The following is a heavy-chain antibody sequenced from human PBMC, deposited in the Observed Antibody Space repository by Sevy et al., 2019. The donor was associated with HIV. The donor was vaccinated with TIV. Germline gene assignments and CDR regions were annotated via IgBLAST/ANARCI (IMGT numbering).Heavy chain of an antibody. J-gene: IGHJ6*03. V-gene: IGHV3-23*01. CDR2: ISGSGGST. Sequence: GGSLRLSCAASGFTFSSYAMSWVRQAPGKGLEWVSAISGSGGSTYYADSVKGRFTISRDNSKNTLYLQMNSLRAEDTAVYYCAKDGKPVLLWFGESEGVRGTDYYYYMDVWGKGTTITVSS. CDR1: GFTFSSYA. CDR3: AKDGKPVLLWFGESEGVRGTDYYYYMDV. D-gene: IGHD3-10*01.